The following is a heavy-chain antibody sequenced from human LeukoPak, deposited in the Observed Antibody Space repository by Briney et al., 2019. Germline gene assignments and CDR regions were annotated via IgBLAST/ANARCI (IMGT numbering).Heavy chain of an antibody. CDR1: GFTFSSYG. Sequence: GGSLRLSCAASGFTFSSYGMTWVRQAPGKGLEWVSYISSSGSTIYYADSVKGRFTISRDNAKNSLYLQMNSLRAEDTAVYYCAREEVDDSSGYYSDWGQGTLVTVSS. CDR3: AREEVDDSSGYYSD. D-gene: IGHD3-22*01. J-gene: IGHJ4*02. V-gene: IGHV3-48*04. CDR2: ISSSGSTI.